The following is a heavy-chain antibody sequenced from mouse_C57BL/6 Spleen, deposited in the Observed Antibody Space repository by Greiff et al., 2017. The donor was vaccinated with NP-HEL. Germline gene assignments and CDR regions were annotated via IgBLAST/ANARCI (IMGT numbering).Heavy chain of an antibody. D-gene: IGHD1-1*01. CDR3: ATPLTTVVATDD. CDR1: GYTFTSYW. CDR2: IHPNSGST. J-gene: IGHJ2*01. Sequence: VQLQQSGAELVKPGASVKLSCKASGYTFTSYWMHWVKQRPGQGLEWIGMIHPNSGSTNYNEKFKSKATLTVDKSSSTAYMQLSSLTSEDSAVYYCATPLTTVVATDDWGQGTTLTVSS. V-gene: IGHV1-64*01.